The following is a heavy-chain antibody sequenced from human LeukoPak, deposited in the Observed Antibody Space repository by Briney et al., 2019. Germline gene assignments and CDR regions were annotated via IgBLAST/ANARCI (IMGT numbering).Heavy chain of an antibody. Sequence: GGSLRLSCAASGFTFSSYWLSWVRQAPGKGLEWVSAISGSGGSTYYADSVKGRFTISRDNSKNTLYLQMNSLRAEDTAVYYCAKGRPIVVVVAATYYFDYWGQGTLVTVSS. CDR1: GFTFSSYW. CDR3: AKGRPIVVVVAATYYFDY. V-gene: IGHV3-23*01. J-gene: IGHJ4*02. CDR2: ISGSGGST. D-gene: IGHD2-15*01.